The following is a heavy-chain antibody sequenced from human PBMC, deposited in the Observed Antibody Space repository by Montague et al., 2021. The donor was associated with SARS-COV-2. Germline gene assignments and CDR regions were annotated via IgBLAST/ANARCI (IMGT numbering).Heavy chain of an antibody. V-gene: IGHV4-39*02. CDR2: IYDSGST. CDR3: ARRGRKLLPVATTIGGFDI. CDR1: GGSISSHNYY. Sequence: SETLSLTCTVSGGSISSHNYYWDWIRQPPGKGLEWIGSIYDSGSTYYNPSLKSRVTISVDTSKNHSSLKLNSVTAADTAFYYCARRGRKLLPVATTIGGFDIWGQGTMVTVSS. J-gene: IGHJ3*02. D-gene: IGHD1-26*01.